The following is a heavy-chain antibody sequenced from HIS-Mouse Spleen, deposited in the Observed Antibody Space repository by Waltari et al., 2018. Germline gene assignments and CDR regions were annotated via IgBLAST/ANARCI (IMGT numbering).Heavy chain of an antibody. CDR1: GGTLSSYA. CDR2: IILILGIA. J-gene: IGHJ4*02. Sequence: QVQLVQSGAEVKKPGSSVKVSCKASGGTLSSYAISWVRQAPGQGLEWMGRIILILGIANCAQKFQGRVTITAYKSTSTAYMELSSLRSEDTAVYYCAGLCLDSALGGYYFDYWGQGTLVTVSS. CDR3: AGLCLDSALGGYYFDY. V-gene: IGHV1-69*04. D-gene: IGHD3-10*01.